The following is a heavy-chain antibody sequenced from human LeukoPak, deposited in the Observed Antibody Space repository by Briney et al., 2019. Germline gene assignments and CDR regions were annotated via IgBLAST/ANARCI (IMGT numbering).Heavy chain of an antibody. Sequence: ASVKVSCKASGYTFNGYYIHWVRQAPGQGLEWMGWINPNSGGTNYAQKFQGRVTMTRDTSISTAYMELSRLRSDDTAVYYCARDHGGNGGPLDYWGQGTLVTVSS. J-gene: IGHJ4*02. CDR1: GYTFNGYY. V-gene: IGHV1-2*02. CDR2: INPNSGGT. CDR3: ARDHGGNGGPLDY. D-gene: IGHD7-27*01.